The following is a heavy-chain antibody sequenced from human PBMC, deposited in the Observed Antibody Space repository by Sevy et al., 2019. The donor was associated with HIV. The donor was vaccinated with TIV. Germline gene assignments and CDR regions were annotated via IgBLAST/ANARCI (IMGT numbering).Heavy chain of an antibody. CDR2: IKPDGTEK. J-gene: IGHJ4*02. Sequence: GGSLRLSCAASGFTFSDHYMTWVRQAPGKGLQCVAKIKPDGTEKFYVDSMRGRFTVSRDNAKNSLYLQMNSLRLDDTAVYYCASDRFWSGSTSYYFDHWGQGTLVTVSS. V-gene: IGHV3-7*03. CDR3: ASDRFWSGSTSYYFDH. CDR1: GFTFSDHY. D-gene: IGHD3-3*01.